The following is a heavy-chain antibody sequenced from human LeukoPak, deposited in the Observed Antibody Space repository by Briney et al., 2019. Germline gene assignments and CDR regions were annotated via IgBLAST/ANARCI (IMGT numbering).Heavy chain of an antibody. V-gene: IGHV3-15*01. CDR2: IKSKADGGTI. Sequence: GGSLRLSCAASGFTFNDACMSWVRQAPGKGLEWVGRIKSKADGGTIHCAAPVKGRFTISRDDSKNTLFLQMDRLRTEDTAFYYCTTDPDDTPIDYWGQGTLVTVSS. CDR3: TTDPDDTPIDY. D-gene: IGHD3-22*01. CDR1: GFTFNDAC. J-gene: IGHJ4*02.